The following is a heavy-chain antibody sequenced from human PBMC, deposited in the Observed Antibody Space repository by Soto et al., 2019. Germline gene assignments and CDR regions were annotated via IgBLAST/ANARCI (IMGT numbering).Heavy chain of an antibody. CDR1: GGTFSSYG. Sequence: GASVKVSCKASGGTFSSYGISWVRQAPGQGLEWMGGIMPLFGIPKYAQKFQGRVTITADKSTSKVYMELSSLRSEDTAVYYCATSVQSGYGIAAAGTLDWAFEFWGPGTLVTVSS. J-gene: IGHJ4*02. D-gene: IGHD6-13*01. CDR3: ATSVQSGYGIAAAGTLDWAFEF. V-gene: IGHV1-69*10. CDR2: IMPLFGIP.